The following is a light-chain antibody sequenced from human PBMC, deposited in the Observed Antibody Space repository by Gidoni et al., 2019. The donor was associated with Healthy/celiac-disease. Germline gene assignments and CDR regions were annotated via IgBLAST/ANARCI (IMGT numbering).Light chain of an antibody. CDR3: QQYGSSRFT. Sequence: EIVLTQSPGTLSLSPGERATLSCRASQSVSSSYLAWYQQKPGQAPRLLIYGASSRATGIPDRFSGSGSGTDFTLTISRLEPEDFAVYYWQQYGSSRFTFXPXTKVDIK. V-gene: IGKV3-20*01. CDR1: QSVSSSY. J-gene: IGKJ3*01. CDR2: GAS.